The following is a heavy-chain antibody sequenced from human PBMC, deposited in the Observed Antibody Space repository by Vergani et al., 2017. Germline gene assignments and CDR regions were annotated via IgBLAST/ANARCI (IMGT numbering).Heavy chain of an antibody. J-gene: IGHJ1*01. Sequence: EVQLLESGGGLVQPGGSRRLSCAGAGFTFDTYTMAYVRQAPGKGLEGVATISRGGGDIFYADSVKGRFTISRDKSKNTLFLQMNSLKDEDTAVYYCTTAGGLYYLHGEYFQDWGRGTLVSVSS. CDR2: ISRGGGDI. D-gene: IGHD3-10*01. CDR3: TTAGGLYYLHGEYFQD. CDR1: GFTFDTYT. V-gene: IGHV3-23*01.